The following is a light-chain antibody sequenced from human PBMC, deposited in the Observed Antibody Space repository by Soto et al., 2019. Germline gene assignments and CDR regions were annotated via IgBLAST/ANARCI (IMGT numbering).Light chain of an antibody. CDR1: QYINTR. J-gene: IGKJ1*01. CDR2: QTS. V-gene: IGKV3-20*01. CDR3: QQYGSSPRT. Sequence: EIVLTQSPATLSSFPGDRVTLSCRASQYINTRLAWYQHRPGQAPRLLIYQTSIRAAGIPDRFSGSGSGTDFTLTISRMEPEDFAVYCCQQYGSSPRTFGQGTKVDIK.